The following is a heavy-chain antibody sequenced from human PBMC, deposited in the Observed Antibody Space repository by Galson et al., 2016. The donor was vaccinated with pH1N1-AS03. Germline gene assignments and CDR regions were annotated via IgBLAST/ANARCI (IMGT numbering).Heavy chain of an antibody. CDR2: ISSSGSTK. V-gene: IGHV3-11*01. CDR3: ARAKGSGWPNKHYFDS. J-gene: IGHJ4*02. Sequence: SLRLSCAVSGFTFGDYYMTWVRQTPGKGLEWISYISSSGSTKYYADSVEGRFTISRDNAKNSLFLQMNYLTAEDTAIYYGARAKGSGWPNKHYFDSWGPGTLGIVSS. CDR1: GFTFGDYY. D-gene: IGHD6-19*01.